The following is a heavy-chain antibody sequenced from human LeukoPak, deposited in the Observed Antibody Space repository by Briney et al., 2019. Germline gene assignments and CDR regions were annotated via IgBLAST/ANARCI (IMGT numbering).Heavy chain of an antibody. CDR3: ASRKLGNDY. CDR1: GGSFSGYY. J-gene: IGHJ4*02. CDR2: INHSGST. V-gene: IGHV4-34*01. D-gene: IGHD7-27*01. Sequence: KPSETLSLTCAVYGGSFSGYYWSWIRQPPGKGLEWIGEINHSGSTNYNPSLKSRVTISVDTSKNQFSLNLISVTAADTAVYYCASRKLGNDYWGQGTLVTVSS.